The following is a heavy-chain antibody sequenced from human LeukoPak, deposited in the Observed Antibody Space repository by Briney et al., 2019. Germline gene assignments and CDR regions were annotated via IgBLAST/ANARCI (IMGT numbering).Heavy chain of an antibody. D-gene: IGHD6-19*01. V-gene: IGHV1-2*04. CDR3: ARGGSGWYYFDY. J-gene: IGHJ4*02. CDR2: MNPNSGGT. CDR1: GYTFTSYD. Sequence: GASVKVSCKASGYTFTSYDINWVRQATGQGLEWMGWMNPNSGGTNYAQKFQGWVTMTRDTSISTAYMELSRLRSDDTAVYYCARGGSGWYYFDYWGQGTLVTVSS.